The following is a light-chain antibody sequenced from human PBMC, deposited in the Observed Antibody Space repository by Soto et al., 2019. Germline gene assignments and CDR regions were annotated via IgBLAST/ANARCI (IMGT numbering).Light chain of an antibody. CDR2: GSS. V-gene: IGKV1-17*01. Sequence: IQLTQSPSSLSASVGDSVTITCRASHDIRRDLAWFQQRPGKAPKILIYGSSDLQSGVPSRFSGSGSGTEFTLTISSLQPEDFATYYCLQHNSYPRTFGQGTKVDIK. CDR3: LQHNSYPRT. J-gene: IGKJ1*01. CDR1: HDIRRD.